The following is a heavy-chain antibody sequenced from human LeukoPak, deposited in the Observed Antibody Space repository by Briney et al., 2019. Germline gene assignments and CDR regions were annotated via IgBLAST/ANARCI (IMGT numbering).Heavy chain of an antibody. Sequence: KSSETLSLTCTVSGYSISSYYWSWIRQPAGKGLEWIGRIYTSGSTNYNPSLKSRVTMSVDTSKNQFSLKLSSVTAADTAVYYCARDRPGGYCSSTSCYGVDYWGQGTLVTVSS. CDR3: ARDRPGGYCSSTSCYGVDY. D-gene: IGHD2-2*01. CDR2: IYTSGST. J-gene: IGHJ4*02. CDR1: GYSISSYY. V-gene: IGHV4-4*07.